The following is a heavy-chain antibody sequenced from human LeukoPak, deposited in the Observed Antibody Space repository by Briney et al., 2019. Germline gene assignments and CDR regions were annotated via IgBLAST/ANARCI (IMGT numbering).Heavy chain of an antibody. J-gene: IGHJ3*02. D-gene: IGHD3-3*01. V-gene: IGHV4-34*01. CDR1: GGSFSGYY. CDR3: VGFWSGYSAYDAFDI. Sequence: SETLSLTCAVYGGSFSGYYWSWIRQPPGKGLEWIGEINHSGSTNYNPSLKSRVTISVDTSKNQFSLKLSSVTAADTAVYYCVGFWSGYSAYDAFDIWGQGTMVTVSS. CDR2: INHSGST.